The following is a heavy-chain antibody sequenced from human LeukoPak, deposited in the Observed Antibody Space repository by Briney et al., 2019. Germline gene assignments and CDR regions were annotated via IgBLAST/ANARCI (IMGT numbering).Heavy chain of an antibody. J-gene: IGHJ4*02. V-gene: IGHV3-23*01. CDR3: ARVRGYSYGVFDY. CDR2: LSNSGGST. CDR1: GFNFSIYA. D-gene: IGHD5-18*01. Sequence: GGSLRLSCAASGFNFSIYAMSWVRQAPGKGLEWVSGLSNSGGSTHYADSVKGRFTISRDNAKNSLYLQMNSLRAEDTAVYYCARVRGYSYGVFDYWGQGTLVTVSS.